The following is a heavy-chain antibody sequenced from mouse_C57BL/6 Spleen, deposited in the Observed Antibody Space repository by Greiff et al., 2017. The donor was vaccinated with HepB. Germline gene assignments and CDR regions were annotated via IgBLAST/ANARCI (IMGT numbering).Heavy chain of an antibody. V-gene: IGHV1-18*01. CDR1: GYTFTDYN. CDR3: ARGRAGNEGFDY. CDR2: INPNNGGT. J-gene: IGHJ2*01. D-gene: IGHD2-1*01. Sequence: VQLKQSGPELVKPGASVKIPCKASGYTFTDYNMDWVKQSHGKSLEWIGDINPNNGGTIYNQKFKGKATLTVDKSSSTAYMELRSLTSEDTAVYYCARGRAGNEGFDYWGQGTTLTVSS.